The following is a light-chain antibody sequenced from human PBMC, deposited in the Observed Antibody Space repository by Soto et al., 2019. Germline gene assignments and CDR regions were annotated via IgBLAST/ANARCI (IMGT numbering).Light chain of an antibody. J-gene: IGKJ1*01. CDR1: QSVSSN. Sequence: EIVMTQSPATLSVSPGERATLYCRASQSVSSNLAWYQQKPGQAPRLLIYGASPRATGIPARFIGSGSGTEFTLTIGRLQSEDFAVYYCQQYNNWSPWTFGQGTKVEIK. CDR2: GAS. V-gene: IGKV3-15*01. CDR3: QQYNNWSPWT.